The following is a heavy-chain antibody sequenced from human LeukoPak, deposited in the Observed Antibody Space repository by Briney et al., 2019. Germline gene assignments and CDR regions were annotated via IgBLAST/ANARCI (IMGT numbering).Heavy chain of an antibody. J-gene: IGHJ6*03. CDR1: GFSFSDYW. V-gene: IGHV3-7*01. CDR3: ARGWAHMDV. Sequence: PGGSLRLSCAASGFSFSDYWMTWVRQAPGKGLEWVANIKQDESEKYYLDSVKGRFTISRDNAKNSLYLQMNSLRAEDTALYYCARGWAHMDVWGKGTTVTVSS. D-gene: IGHD6-13*01. CDR2: IKQDESEK.